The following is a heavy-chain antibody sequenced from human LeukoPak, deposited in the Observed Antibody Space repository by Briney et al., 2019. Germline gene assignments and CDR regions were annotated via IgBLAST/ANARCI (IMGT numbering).Heavy chain of an antibody. D-gene: IGHD3-22*01. V-gene: IGHV4-59*01. CDR2: IYYSGRT. CDR3: AMLEGDYYDSSGSGGLDY. Sequence: SETLSLTCTVSGGSISSYYWSWIRQPPGKGLEWIGYIYYSGRTNYNPSLKSRLTISVDTSKNLFSLKLSSVTAADTAVYYCAMLEGDYYDSSGSGGLDYWGQGTLVTVSS. J-gene: IGHJ4*02. CDR1: GGSISSYY.